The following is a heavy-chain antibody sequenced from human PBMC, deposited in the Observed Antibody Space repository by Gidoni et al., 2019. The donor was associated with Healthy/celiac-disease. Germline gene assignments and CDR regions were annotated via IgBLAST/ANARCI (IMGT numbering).Heavy chain of an antibody. CDR2: ISSSSSYI. CDR3: ATTYGDYGDYFDY. Sequence: EVQLVESGGGLVKPGGSLRLSCAASGFTFSSYSMNWVRQAPGKGLEWVSSISSSSSYIYYADSVKGRFTISRDNAKNSLYLQMNSLRAEDTAVYYCATTYGDYGDYFDYWGQGTLVTVSS. J-gene: IGHJ4*02. V-gene: IGHV3-21*01. D-gene: IGHD4-17*01. CDR1: GFTFSSYS.